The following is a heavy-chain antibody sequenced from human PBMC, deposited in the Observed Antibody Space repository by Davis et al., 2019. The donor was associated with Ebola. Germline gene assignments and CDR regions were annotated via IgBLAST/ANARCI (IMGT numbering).Heavy chain of an antibody. Sequence: ASVKVSCKASGYTFTGYYMHWVRQAPGQGLEWMGWINPNSGGTNYAQKFQGWVTMTRDTSISTAYMELSRLRSDDTVVYYCARDRFFYDSGDYYYYGMDVWGQGTTVTVSS. CDR1: GYTFTGYY. CDR2: INPNSGGT. D-gene: IGHD5/OR15-5a*01. CDR3: ARDRFFYDSGDYYYYGMDV. V-gene: IGHV1-2*04. J-gene: IGHJ6*02.